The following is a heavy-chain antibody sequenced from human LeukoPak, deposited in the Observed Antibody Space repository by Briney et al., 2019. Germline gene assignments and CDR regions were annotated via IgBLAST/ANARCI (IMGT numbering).Heavy chain of an antibody. CDR3: ARAKRITMVRGSFDY. D-gene: IGHD3-10*01. J-gene: IGHJ4*02. CDR1: GFTLRSYT. CDR2: IYYSGST. Sequence: GSLRLSCAASGFTLRSYTMNWIRQPPGRGLEWIGSIYYSGSTYYNPSLKSRVTISVDTSKNQLSLKLSSVTAADTAVYYCARAKRITMVRGSFDYWGQGTLVTVSS. V-gene: IGHV4-39*07.